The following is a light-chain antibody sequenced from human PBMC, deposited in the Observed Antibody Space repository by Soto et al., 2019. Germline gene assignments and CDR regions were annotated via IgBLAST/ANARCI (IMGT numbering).Light chain of an antibody. CDR3: CSYARVNKYV. J-gene: IGLJ1*01. CDR1: SSDVGGYNF. V-gene: IGLV2-23*01. Sequence: LTQPASVSGSPGQSITISCTGTSSDVGGYNFVSWYQHHPGKAPKLMIYEAGKRPSGVSNRFSGSKSGNTASLTISGLQAEDEADYYCCSYARVNKYVFGTGTKVTVL. CDR2: EAG.